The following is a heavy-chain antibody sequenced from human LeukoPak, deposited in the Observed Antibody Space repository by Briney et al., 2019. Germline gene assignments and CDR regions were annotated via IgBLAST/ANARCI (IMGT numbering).Heavy chain of an antibody. V-gene: IGHV4-39*07. CDR2: MYYSGNT. J-gene: IGHJ4*02. CDR3: ARGYCSGGSCYGPYYFDY. CDR1: GDSVRTSNSY. D-gene: IGHD2-15*01. Sequence: SETLSLTCTVSGDSVRTSNSYWGWIRQPPGKGLEWIGSMYYSGNTYYNPSLKSRVAISVDTSKNQFSLKLSSVTAADTAVYYCARGYCSGGSCYGPYYFDYWGQGTLVTVSS.